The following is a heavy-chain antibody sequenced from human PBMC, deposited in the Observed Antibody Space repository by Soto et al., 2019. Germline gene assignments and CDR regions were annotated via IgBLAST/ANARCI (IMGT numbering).Heavy chain of an antibody. V-gene: IGHV3-64D*06. CDR2: ISTNGGST. CDR1: GFTFGFYA. D-gene: IGHD3-22*01. CDR3: VKGEYYYDSSGYYPFDY. Sequence: PGGSLRLSCSASGFTFGFYAFHWGRQAPGEGLEYVSSISTNGGSTDYADSVKGRFTISRDNSKNTVYLQMSSLRVEDTAVYYCVKGEYYYDSSGYYPFDYWGQGTLVTVSS. J-gene: IGHJ4*02.